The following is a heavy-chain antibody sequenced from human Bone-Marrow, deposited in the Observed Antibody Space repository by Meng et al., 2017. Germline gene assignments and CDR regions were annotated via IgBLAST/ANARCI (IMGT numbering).Heavy chain of an antibody. CDR2: IYYSGST. Sequence: GSLRLSCTVSGGSVSSGSYYWSWIRQPPGKGLEWIGYIYYSGSTNYNPSLKSRVTISVDTSKNQFSLKLSSVTAADTAVYYCARGGDRGSGWYGGAFDIWGQGTMVTVSS. V-gene: IGHV4-61*01. CDR3: ARGGDRGSGWYGGAFDI. CDR1: GGSVSSGSYY. D-gene: IGHD6-19*01. J-gene: IGHJ3*02.